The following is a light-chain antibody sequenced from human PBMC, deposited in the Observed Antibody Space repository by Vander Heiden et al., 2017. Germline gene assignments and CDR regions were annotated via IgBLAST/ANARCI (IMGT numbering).Light chain of an antibody. V-gene: IGLV2-23*02. CDR2: EVS. CDR1: SSDVGSYNL. CDR3: CLYAGSSTHVV. J-gene: IGLJ2*01. Sequence: HSALTQPASVSVSPGPSITISCTGSSSDVGSYNLVSCYQQHPRKAPKRTMYEVSKRPSGVSTRFSGSKSGNTASLTIPGRQAEDEADYYCCLYAGSSTHVVFGGGTKLTVL.